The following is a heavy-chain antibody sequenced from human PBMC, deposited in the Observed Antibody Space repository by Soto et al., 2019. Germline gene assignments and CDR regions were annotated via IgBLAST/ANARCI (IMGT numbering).Heavy chain of an antibody. CDR3: GGAYDFWSGYSPFDY. J-gene: IGHJ4*02. V-gene: IGHV3-9*01. Sequence: PGGSLRLSCAASGFTFDDYAMHWVRQAPGKGLEWVSGISWNSGSIGYADSVKGRFTISRDNSKNMLYLQMNSLRAEDTAVFYCGGAYDFWSGYSPFDYWGQGTLVTVSS. CDR2: ISWNSGSI. D-gene: IGHD3-3*01. CDR1: GFTFDDYA.